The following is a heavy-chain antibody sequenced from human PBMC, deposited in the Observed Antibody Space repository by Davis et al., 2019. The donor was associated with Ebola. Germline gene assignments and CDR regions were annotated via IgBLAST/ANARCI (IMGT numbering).Heavy chain of an antibody. Sequence: SLKISCAASGFTFDDYAMHWVRQAPGKGLEWVSGISWNSGSIGYADSVKGRFTISRDNAKNSLYLQMNSLRAEDTALYYCAKGSGWYVIYYGMDVWGQGTTVTVSS. CDR1: GFTFDDYA. CDR2: ISWNSGSI. J-gene: IGHJ6*02. CDR3: AKGSGWYVIYYGMDV. D-gene: IGHD6-19*01. V-gene: IGHV3-9*01.